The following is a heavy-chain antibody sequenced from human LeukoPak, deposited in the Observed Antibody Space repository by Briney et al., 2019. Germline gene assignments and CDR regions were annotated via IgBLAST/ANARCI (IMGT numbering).Heavy chain of an antibody. CDR1: GYTFTGYY. J-gene: IGHJ4*02. CDR2: ISPNSGRT. CDR3: ERDSASSSWRGDFDY. V-gene: IGHV1-2*02. Sequence: ASVKVSCKASGYTFTGYYMHWVRQAPGQGLEWMGWISPNSGRTNYAQKFQGRVTMTRDTSISTAYMELSRLRSDDTAVYYCERDSASSSWRGDFDYWGQGTLDTVSS. D-gene: IGHD6-13*01.